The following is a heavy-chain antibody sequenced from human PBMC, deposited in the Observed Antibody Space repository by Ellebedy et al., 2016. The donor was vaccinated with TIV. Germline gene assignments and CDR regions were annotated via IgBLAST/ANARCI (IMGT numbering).Heavy chain of an antibody. V-gene: IGHV3-21*01. Sequence: GGSLRLXXAASGFTFSSYSMNWVRQAPGKGLEWVSSISSSSSYIYYADSVKGRFTISRDNAKNSLYPQMNSLRAEDTAVYYCASRITDAFDIWGQGTMVTVSS. CDR2: ISSSSSYI. CDR1: GFTFSSYS. D-gene: IGHD2-15*01. J-gene: IGHJ3*02. CDR3: ASRITDAFDI.